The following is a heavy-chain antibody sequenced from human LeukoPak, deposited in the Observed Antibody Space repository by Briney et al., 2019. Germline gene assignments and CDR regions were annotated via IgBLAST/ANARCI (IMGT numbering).Heavy chain of an antibody. J-gene: IGHJ5*02. CDR3: ARGQTETTVTTSWFDP. Sequence: SQTLSLTCAISGDSVSSNSAAWNWIRQSPSRGLEWLGRTYYRSKWYNDYAVSVKSRITINPDTSKNQFPLQLNSVTPEDTAVYYCARGQTETTVTTSWFDPWGQGTLVTVSS. CDR1: GDSVSSNSAA. CDR2: TYYRSKWYN. D-gene: IGHD4-11*01. V-gene: IGHV6-1*01.